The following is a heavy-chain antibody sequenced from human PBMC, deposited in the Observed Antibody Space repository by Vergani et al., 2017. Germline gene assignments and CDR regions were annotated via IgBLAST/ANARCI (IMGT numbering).Heavy chain of an antibody. CDR3: AKAVVPTYYYDSSGYRTDAFDI. CDR1: GFTFDDYA. V-gene: IGHV3-9*01. J-gene: IGHJ3*02. D-gene: IGHD3-22*01. Sequence: EVQLVESGGGLVQPGRSLRLSCAASGFTFDDYAMPWVRQAPGKGLEWGSGISWNSGSIGYADSVKGRFTISRDNAKNSLYLQMNSLRAEDTALYYCAKAVVPTYYYDSSGYRTDAFDIWGQGRMVTVSS. CDR2: ISWNSGSI.